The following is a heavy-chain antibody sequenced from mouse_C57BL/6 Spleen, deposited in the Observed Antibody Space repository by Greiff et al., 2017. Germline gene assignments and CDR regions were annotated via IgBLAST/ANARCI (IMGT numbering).Heavy chain of an antibody. CDR3: AMLCCSYAMDY. V-gene: IGHV14-4*01. Sequence: EVQLQQSVAELVRPGASVKLSCTASGFNIKDDYMHWVKQRPEQGLEWIGWIDPANGDTEYAPKFQGKATITADTSSNTAYLQLSSLTSEDTAVXYCAMLCCSYAMDYWGQGTSVTVSS. D-gene: IGHD3-3*01. CDR1: GFNIKDDY. CDR2: IDPANGDT. J-gene: IGHJ4*01.